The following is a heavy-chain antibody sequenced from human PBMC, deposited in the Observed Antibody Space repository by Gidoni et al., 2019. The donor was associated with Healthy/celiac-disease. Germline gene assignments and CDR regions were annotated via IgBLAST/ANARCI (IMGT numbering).Heavy chain of an antibody. V-gene: IGHV3-48*02. Sequence: EVQLVESGGGLVQPGGSLRLSCAASGFPFSSYRMNWVRQAPGKGLEWVSYISSSSSTIYYADSVKGRFTISRDNAKNSLYLQMNSLRDEDTAVYYCARDGEYDSSGYYPEYFQHWGQGTLVTVSS. CDR1: GFPFSSYR. CDR3: ARDGEYDSSGYYPEYFQH. J-gene: IGHJ1*01. D-gene: IGHD3-22*01. CDR2: ISSSSSTI.